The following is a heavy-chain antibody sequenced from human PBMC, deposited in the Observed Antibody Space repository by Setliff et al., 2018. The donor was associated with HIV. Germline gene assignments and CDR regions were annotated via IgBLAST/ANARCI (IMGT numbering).Heavy chain of an antibody. CDR2: IFSSGST. Sequence: PSETLSLTCTVSGDSISNYYWSWVRQPPGKGLEWIGFIFSSGSTKYNPSLQSRVTMSIDTSKNQFSLKLTSVTAADTAVYYCARHGSGSYYDGPFDYWGQGTLVTVSS. V-gene: IGHV4-59*08. D-gene: IGHD3-10*01. CDR3: ARHGSGSYYDGPFDY. J-gene: IGHJ4*02. CDR1: GDSISNYY.